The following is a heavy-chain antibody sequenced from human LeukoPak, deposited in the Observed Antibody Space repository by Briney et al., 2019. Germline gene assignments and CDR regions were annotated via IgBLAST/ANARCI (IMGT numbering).Heavy chain of an antibody. Sequence: GGSLRLSCAASGFTFSTYWMSWVRQAPGKGVQWVADIKQDGSETYYVDSVKGRFTISRDNAKNSLYLQMNSLRAEDTAVYYCARGTNWAFDSWGQGTLVTVSS. V-gene: IGHV3-7*05. CDR1: GFTFSTYW. J-gene: IGHJ4*02. D-gene: IGHD7-27*01. CDR2: IKQDGSET. CDR3: ARGTNWAFDS.